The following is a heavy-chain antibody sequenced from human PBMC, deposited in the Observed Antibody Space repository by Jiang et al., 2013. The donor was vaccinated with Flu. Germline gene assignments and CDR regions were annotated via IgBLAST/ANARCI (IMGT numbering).Heavy chain of an antibody. Sequence: YGAEVKKPGSSVKVSCRASGGSFSRYGITWVRQAPGQGLEWMGRIIPIVGRMNYAQEFKGRVAITADRSTSTAYMELSSLRSEDTAVYYCARVDAGDYNGNPPLAWGQGTLVTVSS. D-gene: IGHD4-23*01. V-gene: IGHV1-69*04. CDR2: IIPIVGRM. CDR1: GGSFSRYG. J-gene: IGHJ5*02. CDR3: ARVDAGDYNGNPPLA.